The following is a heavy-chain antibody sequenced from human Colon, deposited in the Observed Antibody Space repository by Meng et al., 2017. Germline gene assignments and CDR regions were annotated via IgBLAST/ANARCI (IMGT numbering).Heavy chain of an antibody. CDR3: ARRAYRTIAVAGGGNWFDP. CDR2: IYPGDSDT. D-gene: IGHD6-19*01. Sequence: GESLKISCKGSGYSFTSYWIGWVRQMPGKGLEWMGIIYPGDSDTRYSPSFQGQVTISADKSISTAYLQWSSLKASDTAMYYCARRAYRTIAVAGGGNWFDPWGQGTLVTFSS. CDR1: GYSFTSYW. V-gene: IGHV5-51*01. J-gene: IGHJ5*02.